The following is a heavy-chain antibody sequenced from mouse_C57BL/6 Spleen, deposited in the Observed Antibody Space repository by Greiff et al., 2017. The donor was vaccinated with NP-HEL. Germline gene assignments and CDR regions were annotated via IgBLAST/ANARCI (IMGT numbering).Heavy chain of an antibody. V-gene: IGHV14-3*01. Sequence: EVKLMESVAELVRPGASVKLSCTASGFHIKNTYMHWVKQRPEQGLEWIGRIDPANGNTKYAPKFPGKATITADPSSNTAYLQLSSLTSEDTAIDYCARSSSNWDSSYFDYWGQGTTLTVSS. D-gene: IGHD4-1*01. CDR1: GFHIKNTY. CDR3: ARSSSNWDSSYFDY. CDR2: IDPANGNT. J-gene: IGHJ2*01.